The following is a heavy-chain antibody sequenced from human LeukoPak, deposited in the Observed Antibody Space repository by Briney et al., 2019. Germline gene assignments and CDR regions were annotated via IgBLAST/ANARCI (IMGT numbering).Heavy chain of an antibody. D-gene: IGHD2-15*01. CDR3: ARESAGNFDY. Sequence: GGSLRLSCSASGFTVSSNHISWVRQAPGKGLEWVSVAYGGGNTYYADSVKGRFTISRDNAKNTLYLQMNSLRAEDTAVYYCARESAGNFDYWGQGTLVTVSS. V-gene: IGHV3-53*01. CDR2: AYGGGNT. J-gene: IGHJ4*02. CDR1: GFTVSSNH.